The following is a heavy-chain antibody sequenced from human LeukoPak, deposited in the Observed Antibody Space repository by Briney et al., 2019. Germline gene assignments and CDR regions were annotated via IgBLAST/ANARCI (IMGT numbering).Heavy chain of an antibody. V-gene: IGHV3-66*02. CDR3: ARDRGGRKRYRSGWYPPDY. CDR2: IYIGGST. D-gene: IGHD6-19*01. CDR1: GFTVSSNY. J-gene: IGHJ4*02. Sequence: GGSLRLSCAASGFTVSSNYMSWVRQAPGKGLEWVSVIYIGGSTYYADSVKGRFSISRDNSKNTLYLQMNSLRAEDTAVYYCARDRGGRKRYRSGWYPPDYWGQGTLVTVSS.